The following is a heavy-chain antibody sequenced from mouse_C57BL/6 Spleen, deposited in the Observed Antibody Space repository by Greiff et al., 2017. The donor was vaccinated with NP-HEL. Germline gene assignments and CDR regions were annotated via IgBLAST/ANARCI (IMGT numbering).Heavy chain of an antibody. J-gene: IGHJ4*01. Sequence: EVKLMESGGGLVQPKGSLKLSCAASGFSFNTYAMNWVRQAPGKGLEWVARIRSRSNNYATYYADSVKDRFTISRDDADSMLYLQMNNLKTEDTAIYYCVSSLITTMDYWGQGTSVTVSS. V-gene: IGHV10-1*01. D-gene: IGHD2-4*01. CDR1: GFSFNTYA. CDR3: VSSLITTMDY. CDR2: IRSRSNNYAT.